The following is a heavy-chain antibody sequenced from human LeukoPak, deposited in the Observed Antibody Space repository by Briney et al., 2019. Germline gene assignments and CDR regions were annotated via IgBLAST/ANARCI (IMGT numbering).Heavy chain of an antibody. V-gene: IGHV3-7*01. Sequence: PGGSLRLSCAASGFSFSSYWMSWVRQAPGKGLEWVANIKQDGSDKYSVDSVKGRFTISRDNAKNSLYLQMNSLRAEDTAVYYCVRDKIEEPTILDYWGQGTLVTVSS. CDR2: IKQDGSDK. D-gene: IGHD1-14*01. CDR1: GFSFSSYW. CDR3: VRDKIEEPTILDY. J-gene: IGHJ4*02.